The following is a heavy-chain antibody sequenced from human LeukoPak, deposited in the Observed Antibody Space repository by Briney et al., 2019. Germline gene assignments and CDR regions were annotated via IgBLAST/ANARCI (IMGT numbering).Heavy chain of an antibody. Sequence: GASVKVSCKASGYTFTGYAMNWVRQAPGQGLEWMGWINTNTGNPTYAQGFTGRFVFSLDTSVSTAYLQISSLKAEDTAVYYCARGRSNLRFLEWLLYYYYMDVWGKGTTVTVSS. V-gene: IGHV7-4-1*02. CDR1: GYTFTGYA. D-gene: IGHD3-3*01. CDR2: INTNTGNP. J-gene: IGHJ6*03. CDR3: ARGRSNLRFLEWLLYYYYMDV.